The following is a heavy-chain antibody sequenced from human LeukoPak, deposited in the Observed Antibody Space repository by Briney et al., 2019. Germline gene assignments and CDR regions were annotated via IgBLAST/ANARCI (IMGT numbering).Heavy chain of an antibody. V-gene: IGHV3-15*01. CDR2: IKSKTDGGTT. CDR3: TTGRGFLEWLLLDY. D-gene: IGHD3-3*01. J-gene: IGHJ4*02. Sequence: PGGSLRLSCAASGFTFSNAWMSWVRQAPGKGLEWVGRIKSKTDGGTTDYAAPVKGRFTISRDDSKNTLYLQMNSLKTEDTAVYYCTTGRGFLEWLLLDYWGQGTLVTVSS. CDR1: GFTFSNAW.